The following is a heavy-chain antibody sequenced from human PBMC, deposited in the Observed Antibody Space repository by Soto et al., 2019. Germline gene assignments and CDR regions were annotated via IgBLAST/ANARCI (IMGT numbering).Heavy chain of an antibody. D-gene: IGHD3-3*01. Sequence: SETLSLTCAVYGGSFSGSYWNWIRQPPGKGLEWIGEINHNTNTIYNPSLTSRVTISVDTSKNHFSLSLNSVTAADTAVYYCTRADPTLTLSVFDPWGQGTLVTVSS. J-gene: IGHJ5*02. V-gene: IGHV4-34*01. CDR3: TRADPTLTLSVFDP. CDR2: INHNTNT. CDR1: GGSFSGSY.